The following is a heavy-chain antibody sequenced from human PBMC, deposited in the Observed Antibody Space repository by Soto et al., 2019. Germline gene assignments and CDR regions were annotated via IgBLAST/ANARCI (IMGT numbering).Heavy chain of an antibody. D-gene: IGHD6-19*01. V-gene: IGHV1-46*01. Sequence: ASVKVSCKASGYTFTSYYMHWVRQAPGQGLEWMGIINPSGGSTSYAQKFQGRVTMTRDTSTSTVYMELSSLRSEDTAVYYCARVPEGAVAGTSASGRGPFDYWGQGTLVTVSS. CDR1: GYTFTSYY. J-gene: IGHJ4*02. CDR3: ARVPEGAVAGTSASGRGPFDY. CDR2: INPSGGST.